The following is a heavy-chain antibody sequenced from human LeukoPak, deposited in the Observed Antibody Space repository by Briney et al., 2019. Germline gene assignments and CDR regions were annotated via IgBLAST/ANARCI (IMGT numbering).Heavy chain of an antibody. CDR3: ARGNYDILTGYYPLDY. D-gene: IGHD3-9*01. J-gene: IGHJ4*02. CDR1: GGSISSGDYY. Sequence: SEALSLTCTVSGGSISSGDYYWSWIRQPPGKGLEWIGYIYYSGSTYYNPSLKSRVTISVDTSKNQFSLKLSSVTAADTAVYYCARGNYDILTGYYPLDYWGQGTLVTVSS. CDR2: IYYSGST. V-gene: IGHV4-30-4*01.